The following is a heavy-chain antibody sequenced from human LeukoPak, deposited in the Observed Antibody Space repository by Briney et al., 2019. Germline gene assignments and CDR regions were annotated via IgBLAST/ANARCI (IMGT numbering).Heavy chain of an antibody. CDR1: GYSISSGYY. Sequence: SETLSLTCTVSGYSISSGYYWGWIRQPPGKGLEWIGSIYHSGSTNYNPSLKSRVTISADTSKNQVSLNLSSVTAADTAVYYCATTRWTSERGGFDYWGQGTLVTVSS. CDR3: ATTRWTSERGGFDY. J-gene: IGHJ4*02. D-gene: IGHD1-1*01. CDR2: IYHSGST. V-gene: IGHV4-38-2*02.